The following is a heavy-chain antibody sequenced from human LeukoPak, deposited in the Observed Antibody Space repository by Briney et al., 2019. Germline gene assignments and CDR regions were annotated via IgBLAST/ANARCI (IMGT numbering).Heavy chain of an antibody. V-gene: IGHV1-2*02. J-gene: IGHJ5*02. CDR3: ARGYCSSTSCYGWFDP. CDR1: GYTFTGYY. CDR2: INPNSGGT. Sequence: GASVKVSCKASGYTFTGYYMHWVRQAPGQGLEWMGWINPNSGGTNYAQKFRGRVTMTRDTSISTAYMELSRLRSDDTAVYYCARGYCSSTSCYGWFDPWGQGTLVTVSS. D-gene: IGHD2-2*01.